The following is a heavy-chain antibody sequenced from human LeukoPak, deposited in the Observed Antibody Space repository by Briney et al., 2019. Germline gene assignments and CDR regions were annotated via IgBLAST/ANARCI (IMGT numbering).Heavy chain of an antibody. D-gene: IGHD6-19*01. CDR1: GGSISTYY. CDR2: ISYSGST. CDR3: ARHIANGWYAY. V-gene: IGHV4-59*08. Sequence: PSETLSLTCTVSGGSISTYYWSWIRQPPGKGLEWIGYISYSGSTNYNPSLKGRVTMSVDRSRNQLSLKLNSVTAADTAVYYCARHIANGWYAYWGQGTLVTVSS. J-gene: IGHJ4*02.